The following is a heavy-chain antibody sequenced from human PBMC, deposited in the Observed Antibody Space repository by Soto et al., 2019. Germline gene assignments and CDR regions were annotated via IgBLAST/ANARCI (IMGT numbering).Heavy chain of an antibody. CDR1: GGSISSYY. Sequence: SETLSLTCTVSGGSISSYYWSWIRQPPGKGLEWIGYIYYSGSTNYNPSLKSRVTISVDTSKNQFSLKLSSVTAADTAVYYCASAQRGYSYGGGPDIWGQGTMGTVSS. D-gene: IGHD5-18*01. CDR3: ASAQRGYSYGGGPDI. J-gene: IGHJ3*02. V-gene: IGHV4-59*01. CDR2: IYYSGST.